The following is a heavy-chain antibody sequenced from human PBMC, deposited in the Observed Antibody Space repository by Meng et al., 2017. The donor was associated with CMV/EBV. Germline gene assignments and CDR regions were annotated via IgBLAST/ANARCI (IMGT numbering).Heavy chain of an antibody. CDR2: IYYSGST. Sequence: LRLSCTVSGGSISRGGYYWSWMRQHPGKGLEWIGYIYYSGSTYYKPSLKSRVTISVDTSKNQFSLKLSSVTAADPAVSYCAREVAEGRYYYYGMDVWGQGTTVTVSS. D-gene: IGHD3-10*01. J-gene: IGHJ6*02. CDR3: AREVAEGRYYYYGMDV. CDR1: GGSISRGGYY. V-gene: IGHV4-31*03.